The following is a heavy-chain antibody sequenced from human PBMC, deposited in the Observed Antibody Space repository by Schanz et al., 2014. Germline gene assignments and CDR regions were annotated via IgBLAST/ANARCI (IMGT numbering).Heavy chain of an antibody. CDR2: LSGSGGST. Sequence: VQLVESGGGVVQFGRSLRLSCAASGFTFSSYAMSWVRQAPGKGLEWVSALSGSGGSTYYADSVKGRFTISRDNAKNSLYLQMNSLRAEDTAVYYCAREQIMAAAGLVDYWGHGTLVDVSS. V-gene: IGHV3-23*04. J-gene: IGHJ4*01. D-gene: IGHD6-13*01. CDR1: GFTFSSYA. CDR3: AREQIMAAAGLVDY.